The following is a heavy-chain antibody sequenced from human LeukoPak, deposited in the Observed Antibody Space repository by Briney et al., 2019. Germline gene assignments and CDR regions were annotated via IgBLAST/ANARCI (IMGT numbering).Heavy chain of an antibody. CDR2: IYYSGST. J-gene: IGHJ6*02. V-gene: IGHV4-31*03. CDR3: SLRGYSYGPRYYYYYGMDV. D-gene: IGHD5-18*01. CDR1: GGSISSGGYY. Sequence: PSQTLSLTCTVSGGSISSGGYYWSWIRQHPGKGLEWIGYIYYSGSTYYNPSLKSRVTISVDTSKNQFSLKLSSVTAADTAVYYCSLRGYSYGPRYYYYYGMDVWGQGTTVTVSS.